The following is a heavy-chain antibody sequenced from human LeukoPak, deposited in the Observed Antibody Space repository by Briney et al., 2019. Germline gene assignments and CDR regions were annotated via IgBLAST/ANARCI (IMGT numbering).Heavy chain of an antibody. Sequence: ASVKVSCKASGYTFTSYYMHWVRQAPGQGLEWMGIINPSGGSTSYAQEFQGRVTMTRDTSTSTVYMELSSLRSEDTAVYYCARDLSPERGYYYYGMDVWGQGTTVTVSS. J-gene: IGHJ6*02. CDR2: INPSGGST. CDR3: ARDLSPERGYYYYGMDV. V-gene: IGHV1-46*01. CDR1: GYTFTSYY. D-gene: IGHD2/OR15-2a*01.